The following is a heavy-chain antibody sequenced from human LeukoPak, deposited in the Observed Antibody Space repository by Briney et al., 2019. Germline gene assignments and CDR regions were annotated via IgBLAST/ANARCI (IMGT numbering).Heavy chain of an antibody. D-gene: IGHD3-22*01. CDR1: GFTFSSYG. V-gene: IGHV3-30*18. CDR2: ISYDGSNK. Sequence: PGRSLRLSCAAFGFTFSSYGMHWVRQAPGKGLEWVAVISYDGSNKYYADSVKGRFTISRDNSKNTLCLQMNSLRAEDTAVYYCANWNYYDSSGYYYVRGDYWGQGTLVTVSS. J-gene: IGHJ4*02. CDR3: ANWNYYDSSGYYYVRGDY.